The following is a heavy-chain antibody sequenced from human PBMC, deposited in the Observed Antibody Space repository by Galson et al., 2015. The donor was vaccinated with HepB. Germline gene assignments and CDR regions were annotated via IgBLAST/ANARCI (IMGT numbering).Heavy chain of an antibody. CDR3: ARKVDYYDSSGYYYGHYFDY. CDR1: GYTFTSYY. Sequence: SVKVSCKASGYTFTSYYMHWVRQAPGQGLEWMGIINPSGGSTSYAQKFQGRVTMTRDTSTSTVYMELSSLRSEDTAVYYCARKVDYYDSSGYYYGHYFDYWGQGTLVTVSS. V-gene: IGHV1-46*03. CDR2: INPSGGST. D-gene: IGHD3-22*01. J-gene: IGHJ4*02.